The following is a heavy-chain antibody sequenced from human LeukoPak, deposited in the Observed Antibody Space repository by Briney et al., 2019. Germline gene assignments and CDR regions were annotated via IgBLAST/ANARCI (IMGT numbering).Heavy chain of an antibody. V-gene: IGHV3-30*18. CDR3: AKDGIVGEFDY. D-gene: IGHD1-26*01. CDR2: ISYDGSNK. J-gene: IGHJ4*02. Sequence: TGGSLRLSCAASGFTFSSYGMHWVRQAPGKGLEWVAVISYDGSNKYYADSVKGRFTISRDNSKNTLYLQMNSLRAEDTAVYYCAKDGIVGEFDYWGQGTLVTVSS. CDR1: GFTFSSYG.